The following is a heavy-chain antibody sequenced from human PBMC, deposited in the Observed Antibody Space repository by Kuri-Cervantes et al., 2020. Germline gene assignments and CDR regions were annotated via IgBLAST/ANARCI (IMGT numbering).Heavy chain of an antibody. CDR3: AKAAYYYYMDV. CDR1: GFNFFPYE. V-gene: IGHV3-48*03. CDR2: IASSGENI. Sequence: GGSLRLSCATSGFNFFPYEMNWVRQAPGRGLEWVAYIASSGENIKYADSVKSRFTISRDNTKNSLYLQMNSLRAEDTALYYCAKAAYYYYMDVWGKGTTVTVSS. J-gene: IGHJ6*03. D-gene: IGHD2-15*01.